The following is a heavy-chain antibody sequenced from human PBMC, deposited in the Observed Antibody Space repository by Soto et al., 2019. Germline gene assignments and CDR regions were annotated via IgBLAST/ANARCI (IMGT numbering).Heavy chain of an antibody. V-gene: IGHV4-31*03. D-gene: IGHD6-13*01. CDR3: AREGGSSSWSNDAFDI. J-gene: IGHJ3*02. CDR1: GGSISSGGYY. CDR2: IYYSGST. Sequence: SETLSLTCTVSGGSISSGGYYWSWIRQHPGKGLEWIGYIYYSGSTYYNPSLKSRVTISVDTSKNQFSLKLSSVTAADTAVYYCAREGGSSSWSNDAFDIWGQGTMVTVSS.